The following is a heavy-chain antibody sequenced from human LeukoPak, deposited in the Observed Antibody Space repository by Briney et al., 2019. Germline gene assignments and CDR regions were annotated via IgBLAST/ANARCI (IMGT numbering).Heavy chain of an antibody. Sequence: GGSLRLSCAASGFIVSSDYMSWVRQAPGKGLEWVSVIYSGGTTNYADSVKGRFIISRDNSKNTLYLQMNSLRAEDTAVYFCASAKYWGQGTLVTVSS. CDR2: IYSGGTT. CDR1: GFIVSSDY. CDR3: ASAKY. J-gene: IGHJ4*02. V-gene: IGHV3-53*01.